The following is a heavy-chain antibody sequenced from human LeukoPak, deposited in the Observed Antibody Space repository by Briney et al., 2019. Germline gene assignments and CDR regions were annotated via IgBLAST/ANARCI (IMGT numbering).Heavy chain of an antibody. CDR3: ASNIVVVPAAPDAFDI. D-gene: IGHD2-2*01. J-gene: IGHJ3*02. V-gene: IGHV4-39*01. CDR2: IYYSGST. Sequence: SSETLSLTCTVSGGSISSSSYYWGWIRQPPGKGLEWIGSIYYSGSTYYNPSLKSRVTISVDTSKNQFSLKLSSVTAADTAVYYCASNIVVVPAAPDAFDIWGQGTMVTVSS. CDR1: GGSISSSSYY.